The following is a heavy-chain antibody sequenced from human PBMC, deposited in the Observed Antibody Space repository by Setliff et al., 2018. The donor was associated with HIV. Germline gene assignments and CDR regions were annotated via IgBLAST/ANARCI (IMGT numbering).Heavy chain of an antibody. V-gene: IGHV4-38-2*01. Sequence: SETLSLTCAVSGYSISSGYYWGWIRQPPGKGLEWIGSIYHSGSTYYNPSLKSRVTISVDTSKNQFSLKLSSVTAADTAAYYCARGRYSGSYGYWGQGTLVTVSS. CDR1: GYSISSGYY. CDR2: IYHSGST. D-gene: IGHD1-26*01. CDR3: ARGRYSGSYGY. J-gene: IGHJ4*02.